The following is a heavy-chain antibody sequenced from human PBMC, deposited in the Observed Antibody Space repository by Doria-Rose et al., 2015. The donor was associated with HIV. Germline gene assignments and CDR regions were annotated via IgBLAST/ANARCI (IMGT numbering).Heavy chain of an antibody. CDR1: GFTFSSYA. CDR3: ARDSDSSGWYVPYDY. V-gene: IGHV3-30-3*01. J-gene: IGHJ4*02. CDR2: IAFDGSEN. D-gene: IGHD6-19*01. Sequence: QPGRSLRLSCAASGFTFSSYALHRVRQAPGKGLEWVSTIAFDGSENHYIDSVKGRFTVSRDNSRNTLYLQMNSLRPEDTAVYYCARDSDSSGWYVPYDYWGQGTLVTVSS.